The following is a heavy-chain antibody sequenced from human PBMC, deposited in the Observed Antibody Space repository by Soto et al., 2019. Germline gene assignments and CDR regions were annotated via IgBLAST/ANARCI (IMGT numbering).Heavy chain of an antibody. Sequence: QVQLVQSGAEVKKPGASVKVSCKASGYTFTSYGISWVRQAPGQGLEWMGWISAYNGNTNYAQKLQGRVTMTTDTSTSTDYMELRSLRSDDTAVYYCARDKEDYGSGSYYPQAPDWYFDLWGRGTLVTVSS. V-gene: IGHV1-18*01. D-gene: IGHD3-10*01. CDR1: GYTFTSYG. CDR2: ISAYNGNT. CDR3: ARDKEDYGSGSYYPQAPDWYFDL. J-gene: IGHJ2*01.